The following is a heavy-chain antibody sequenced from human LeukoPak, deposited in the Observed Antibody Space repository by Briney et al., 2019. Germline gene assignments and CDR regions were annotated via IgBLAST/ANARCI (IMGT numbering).Heavy chain of an antibody. CDR2: IYYSGST. Sequence: SETLSLTCTVSGCSISSGRYYWSWIRQHPGKGLEWNGYIYYSGSTYYNPSLKSRVTISVDASKNQFSVKLSSVTAPHIAVYYCARDGGSGYDSMVIDYWGQGTLVTVSS. D-gene: IGHD5-12*01. J-gene: IGHJ4*02. CDR1: GCSISSGRYY. V-gene: IGHV4-31*03. CDR3: ARDGGSGYDSMVIDY.